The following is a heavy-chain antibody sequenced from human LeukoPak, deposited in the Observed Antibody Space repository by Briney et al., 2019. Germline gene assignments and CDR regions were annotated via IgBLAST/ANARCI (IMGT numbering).Heavy chain of an antibody. D-gene: IGHD6-19*01. CDR3: AKDIYAGSSEEDVTLDY. V-gene: IGHV3-30*18. J-gene: IGHJ4*02. Sequence: PGRSLRLSCAASGFTFSSYGMHWVRQAPGKGLEWVAVISYDGSNKCYADSVKGRFTISRDNSKNTLYLQMNSLRAEDTAVYYCAKDIYAGSSEEDVTLDYWGQGTLVTVSS. CDR2: ISYDGSNK. CDR1: GFTFSSYG.